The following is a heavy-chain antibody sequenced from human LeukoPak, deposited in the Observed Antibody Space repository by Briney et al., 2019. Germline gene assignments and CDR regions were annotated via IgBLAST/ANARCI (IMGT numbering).Heavy chain of an antibody. D-gene: IGHD6-19*01. CDR3: ARAYSSGWSPPYYFDY. CDR2: IYHSGST. J-gene: IGHJ4*02. V-gene: IGHV4-30-2*01. CDR1: GGSISSGGYS. Sequence: SQTLSLTCAVSGGSISSGGYSWSWIRQPPGKGLEWIGYIYHSGSTYYNPSLKSRVTISVDRSKNQFSLKLSSVTAADTAVYYCARAYSSGWSPPYYFDYWGQGTLVTVSS.